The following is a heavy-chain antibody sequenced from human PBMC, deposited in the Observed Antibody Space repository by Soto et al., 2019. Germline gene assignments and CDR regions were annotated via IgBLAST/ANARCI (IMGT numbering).Heavy chain of an antibody. J-gene: IGHJ4*02. V-gene: IGHV3-15*01. CDR2: IKSKTDGGTT. CDR1: GFTFSNVW. CDR3: STAPISL. Sequence: VGSLRLSGVVSGFTFSNVWMSGVRQAPGKGLEWVGRIKSKTDGGTTNYAAPVKGRFTISRDDSKNTLYLQMNSLKTEDTAVYFCSTAPISLWGQGTLVTVSS.